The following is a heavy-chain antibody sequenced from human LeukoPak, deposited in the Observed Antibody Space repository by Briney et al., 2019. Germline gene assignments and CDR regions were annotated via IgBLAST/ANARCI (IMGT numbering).Heavy chain of an antibody. CDR2: INHSGST. Sequence: SETLSLTCAVYGGSFSGYYWSWIRQPPGKGLEWIGEINHSGSTNYNPSLKSRVTISVDTSKNQFSLKLSSVTAADTAVYYCARGRFTMVRGVGTFDPWGQGTLVTVSS. J-gene: IGHJ5*02. D-gene: IGHD3-10*01. CDR3: ARGRFTMVRGVGTFDP. V-gene: IGHV4-34*01. CDR1: GGSFSGYY.